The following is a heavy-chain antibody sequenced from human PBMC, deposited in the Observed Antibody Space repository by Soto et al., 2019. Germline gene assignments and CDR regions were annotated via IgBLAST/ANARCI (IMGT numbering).Heavy chain of an antibody. V-gene: IGHV1-2*04. D-gene: IGHD6-19*01. CDR3: ARGGEVIAVAGRVLVDY. CDR2: INPNSGGT. CDR1: GYTFTGYY. J-gene: IGHJ4*02. Sequence: QVQLVQSGAEVKKPGASVKVSCKASGYTFTGYYMHWVRQAPGQGLEWMGWINPNSGGTNYAQKFQGWVTMTRDTSHSTAYMELSRLRSDDTAVYYCARGGEVIAVAGRVLVDYWGQGTLVTVSS.